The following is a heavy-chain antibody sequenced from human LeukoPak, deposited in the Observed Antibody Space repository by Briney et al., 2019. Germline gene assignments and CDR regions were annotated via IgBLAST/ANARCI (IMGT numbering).Heavy chain of an antibody. J-gene: IGHJ4*02. V-gene: IGHV4-4*02. CDR3: ASPRAERSTWYAVDY. D-gene: IGHD6-13*01. CDR1: GGSISRSNW. Sequence: PSETLSLTCAVSGGSISRSNWWSWVRQSPGKGLEWIGEIYDNGSTNYNPSLKSRVTISVDKSKNQFSLKLSSVTAADTAVYYCASPRAERSTWYAVDYWGQGTLVTVSS. CDR2: IYDNGST.